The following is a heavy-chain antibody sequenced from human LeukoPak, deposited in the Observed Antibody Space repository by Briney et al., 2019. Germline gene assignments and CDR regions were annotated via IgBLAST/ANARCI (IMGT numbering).Heavy chain of an antibody. Sequence: SETLSLTCTVSGGSISIYYWNWLRQPAGKGLEWIGRIFTSGITNYNPSLKSRVTMSVDTSKNQFSLNLSSVTAADTAVYYCARESSGSYYSPRGYMDVWGKGTTVTGS. CDR2: IFTSGIT. D-gene: IGHD3-10*01. CDR3: ARESSGSYYSPRGYMDV. CDR1: GGSISIYY. J-gene: IGHJ6*03. V-gene: IGHV4-4*07.